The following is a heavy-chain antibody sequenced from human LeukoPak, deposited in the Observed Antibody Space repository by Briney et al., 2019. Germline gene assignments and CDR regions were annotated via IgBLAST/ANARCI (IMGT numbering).Heavy chain of an antibody. CDR2: ISGSGGST. CDR3: AKDWYGDYAGPFDP. D-gene: IGHD4-17*01. V-gene: IGHV3-23*01. CDR1: GFTFSSYA. Sequence: GGSLRLSCAASGFTFSSYAMSWVRQAPGKGLEWVTAISGSGGSTYYADSVKGRFTISRDNSKNTLYLQMNSLRAEDTAVYYCAKDWYGDYAGPFDPWGQGTLVTVSS. J-gene: IGHJ5*02.